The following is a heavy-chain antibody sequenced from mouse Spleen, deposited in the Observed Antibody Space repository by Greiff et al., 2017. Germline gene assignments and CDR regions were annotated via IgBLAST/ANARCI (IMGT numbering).Heavy chain of an antibody. CDR2: ISYDGSN. J-gene: IGHJ2*01. Sequence: EVKLQESGPGLVKPSQSLSLTCSVTGYSITSGYYWNWIRQFPGNKLEWMGYISYDGSNNYNPSLKNRISITRDTSKNQFFLKLNSVTTEDTATYYCARSHTGRFDYWGQGTTLTVSS. CDR3: ARSHTGRFDY. V-gene: IGHV3-6*01. CDR1: GYSITSGYY. D-gene: IGHD4-1*01.